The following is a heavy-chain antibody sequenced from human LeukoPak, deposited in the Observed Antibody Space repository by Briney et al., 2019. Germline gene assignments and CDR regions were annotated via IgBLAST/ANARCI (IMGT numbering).Heavy chain of an antibody. J-gene: IGHJ4*02. V-gene: IGHV3-30*02. CDR2: IRFDGSNR. D-gene: IGHD3-10*01. CDR1: GITFSNYG. Sequence: GGSLRLSCVASGITFSNYGMHWVRQAPGKGLEWVAFIRFDGSNRYYADSVKGRFTISRDTSKNTLYLQMNSLRAEDTAVYYCAPPPYGSAPKDWGQGTLVTVSS. CDR3: APPPYGSAPKD.